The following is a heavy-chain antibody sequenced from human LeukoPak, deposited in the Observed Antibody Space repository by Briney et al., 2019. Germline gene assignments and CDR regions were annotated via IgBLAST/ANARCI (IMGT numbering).Heavy chain of an antibody. D-gene: IGHD4-11*01. J-gene: IGHJ6*02. CDR2: INPSGGST. CDR1: GYTFTSYY. Sequence: ASVKVSCKASGYTFTSYYMHWVRQAPGQGLEWMGIINPSGGSTSYAQKFQGRVTMTRDTSTSTVYMELSSLRSEDTAVYYCARDKGYSNYVALYYYYGMDVWGQGTTVTVSS. CDR3: ARDKGYSNYVALYYYYGMDV. V-gene: IGHV1-46*01.